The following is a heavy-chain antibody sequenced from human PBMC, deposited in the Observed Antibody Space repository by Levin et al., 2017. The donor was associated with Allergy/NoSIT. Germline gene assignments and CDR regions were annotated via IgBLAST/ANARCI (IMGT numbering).Heavy chain of an antibody. D-gene: IGHD3-22*01. V-gene: IGHV1-69*01. J-gene: IGHJ4*02. CDR3: ARDRYSDNSGRFFESAY. Sequence: KISCKASGGTFSNYGISWVRQAPGRGLEWMGGIIPVSGTTNYALKFQGRFTITAEESTSTAYMELSSLRSDDTAVYYCARDRYSDNSGRFFESAYWGQGTLVTVSS. CDR1: GGTFSNYG. CDR2: IIPVSGTT.